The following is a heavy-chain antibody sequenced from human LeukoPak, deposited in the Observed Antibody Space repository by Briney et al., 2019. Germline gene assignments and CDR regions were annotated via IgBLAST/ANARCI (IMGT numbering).Heavy chain of an antibody. CDR1: GGSFSGYH. V-gene: IGHV4-34*01. CDR2: INHNGST. J-gene: IGHJ4*02. Sequence: PSETLSLTCAVYGGSFSGYHWSWIRQPPGKGLEWLGEINHNGSTNYNPSLKSRVTISVDTSKNQFSLKLSSVTAADTAVYYCARGFGGATGYFDNWGQGTLVTVSS. D-gene: IGHD3-16*01. CDR3: ARGFGGATGYFDN.